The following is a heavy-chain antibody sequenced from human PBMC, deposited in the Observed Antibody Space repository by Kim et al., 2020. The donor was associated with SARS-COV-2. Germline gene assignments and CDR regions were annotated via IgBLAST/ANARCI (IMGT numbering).Heavy chain of an antibody. CDR1: GGTFSSYA. Sequence: SVKVSCKASGGTFSSYAISWVRQAPGQGLEWMGGIIPIFGTANYAQKFQGRVTITADESTSTAYMELSSLRSEDTAVYYCARDLAMVRGVITLGYWGQGTLVTVSS. J-gene: IGHJ4*02. D-gene: IGHD3-10*01. V-gene: IGHV1-69*13. CDR3: ARDLAMVRGVITLGY. CDR2: IIPIFGTA.